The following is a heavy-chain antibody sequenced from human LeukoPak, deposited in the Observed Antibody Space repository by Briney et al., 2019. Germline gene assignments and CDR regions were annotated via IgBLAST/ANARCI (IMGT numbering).Heavy chain of an antibody. D-gene: IGHD4-17*01. V-gene: IGHV3-7*01. CDR1: GFIFSNYW. Sequence: AGGSLRLSCAASGFIFSNYWMSWLRQAPGKGLGWVANIRQEGIKKNYVDSVEGRFTISRDNAQNSVYLQMTSLRAEDTAVYYCATDTGHGYFESWGQGTLVTVSS. CDR3: ATDTGHGYFES. CDR2: IRQEGIKK. J-gene: IGHJ4*02.